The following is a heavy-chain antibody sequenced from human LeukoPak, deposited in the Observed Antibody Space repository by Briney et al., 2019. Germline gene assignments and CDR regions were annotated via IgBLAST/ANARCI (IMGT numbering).Heavy chain of an antibody. D-gene: IGHD3-22*01. CDR2: IIPIFGTA. V-gene: IGHV1-69*13. J-gene: IGHJ4*02. CDR3: ARDHPYYYDSSGYYDYPYFDY. CDR1: GGTFSSYA. Sequence: ASVKVSCKASGGTFSSYAISWVRQAPGRGLEWMGGIIPIFGTANYAQKFQGRVTITADESTSTAYMELSSLRSEDTAVYYCARDHPYYYDSSGYYDYPYFDYWGQGTLVTVSS.